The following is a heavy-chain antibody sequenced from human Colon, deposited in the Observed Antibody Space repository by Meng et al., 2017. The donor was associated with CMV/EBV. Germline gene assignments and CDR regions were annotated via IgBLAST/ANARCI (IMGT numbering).Heavy chain of an antibody. V-gene: IGHV3-7*01. D-gene: IGHD1-7*01. CDR2: INKDGSEE. CDR1: GLSFSNNW. CDR3: VRDDRTTYLCDY. J-gene: IGHJ4*02. Sequence: GGSLRLSCAVSGLSFSNNWMTWVRQAPGKGLEWVANINKDGSEEHYVDSVKGRLSISRDNAKNLLYLQMNSLRAEDTAVYYCVRDDRTTYLCDYWGQGTLVTVSS.